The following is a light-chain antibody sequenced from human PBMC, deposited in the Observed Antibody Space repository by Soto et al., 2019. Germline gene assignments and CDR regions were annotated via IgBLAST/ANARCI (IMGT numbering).Light chain of an antibody. CDR2: DAS. CDR1: QSISHW. Sequence: DIQMTQSPATLSASVVYSVTITCLASQSISHWLAWYQQKPGKAPKFLIYDASSLESGVPSRFSGSGSGTEFTLTISSLQPDDFATYYCQQYDSVLGTFGPGTKVDIK. CDR3: QQYDSVLGT. V-gene: IGKV1-5*01. J-gene: IGKJ1*01.